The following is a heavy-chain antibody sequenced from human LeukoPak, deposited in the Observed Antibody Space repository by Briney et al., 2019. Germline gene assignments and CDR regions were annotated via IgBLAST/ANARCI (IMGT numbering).Heavy chain of an antibody. V-gene: IGHV4-39*01. CDR2: IYYGGST. CDR1: GGSISSSSYH. Sequence: SETLSLTCTVSGGSISSSSYHWGWIRQPPGKGLEWIGTIYYGGSTYYNPSLKSRVTISIDTSNNQFFLKLNSVTAADTAVYYCARQRGKMRYFDFVALEYWGQGTLVTVSS. D-gene: IGHD3-9*01. J-gene: IGHJ4*02. CDR3: ARQRGKMRYFDFVALEY.